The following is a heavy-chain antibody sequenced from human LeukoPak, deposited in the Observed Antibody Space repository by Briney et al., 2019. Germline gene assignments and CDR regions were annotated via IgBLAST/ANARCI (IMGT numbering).Heavy chain of an antibody. CDR3: AQWFGELRSGDV. CDR2: MNPSSGNT. Sequence: ASVKVSCKASGYTFTSYDINWVRQATGQGLEWMGWMNPSSGNTGYAQKFQGRVTMTRNTSISTAYMELSSLRSEDTAVYYCAQWFGELRSGDVWGQGTTVTVSS. CDR1: GYTFTSYD. D-gene: IGHD3-10*01. J-gene: IGHJ6*02. V-gene: IGHV1-8*01.